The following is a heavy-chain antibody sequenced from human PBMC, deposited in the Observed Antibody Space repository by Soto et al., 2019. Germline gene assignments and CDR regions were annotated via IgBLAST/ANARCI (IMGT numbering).Heavy chain of an antibody. D-gene: IGHD6-13*01. Sequence: QVQLVQSGAEVKKPGASVKVSCKASGYTFSNYGISWVRQAPGQGPEWMGWISGYNGNTNYAQTLQGRVAMTTDTSTSTAYMELRSLRSDDTAVYYCARGGSSWSAEYYQHWGQGTLVIVSS. CDR1: GYTFSNYG. CDR2: ISGYNGNT. CDR3: ARGGSSWSAEYYQH. V-gene: IGHV1-18*01. J-gene: IGHJ1*01.